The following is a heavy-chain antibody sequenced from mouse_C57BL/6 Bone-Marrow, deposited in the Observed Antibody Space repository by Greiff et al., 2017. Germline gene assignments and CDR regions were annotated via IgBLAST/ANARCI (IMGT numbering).Heavy chain of an antibody. CDR2: IDPEDGDT. V-gene: IGHV14-1*01. Sequence: EVQLQQSGAELVRPGASVKLSCTASGFNIKDYYMHWVKQRPEQGLEWIGRIDPEDGDTEYAPKFQGKATMTADTSSNPAYLQLSSLTSEDTAVYYWTTGLYYYGSSPYWYFDVWGTGTTVTVSS. D-gene: IGHD1-1*01. CDR3: TTGLYYYGSSPYWYFDV. J-gene: IGHJ1*03. CDR1: GFNIKDYY.